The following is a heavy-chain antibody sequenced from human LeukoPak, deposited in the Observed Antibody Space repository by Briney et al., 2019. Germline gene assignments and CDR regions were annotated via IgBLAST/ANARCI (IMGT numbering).Heavy chain of an antibody. CDR1: GFTFSSYA. D-gene: IGHD4-17*01. CDR2: ISGSGGST. CDR3: AKDLAYTGAHGDYIRHY. Sequence: PGGSLRLSCAASGFTFSSYAMSWVRQAPGKGLEWVSAISGSGGSTYYADSVKGRFTISRDNSKNTLYLQMNSLRAEDTAVYYCAKDLAYTGAHGDYIRHYWGQGTLVTVSS. V-gene: IGHV3-23*01. J-gene: IGHJ4*02.